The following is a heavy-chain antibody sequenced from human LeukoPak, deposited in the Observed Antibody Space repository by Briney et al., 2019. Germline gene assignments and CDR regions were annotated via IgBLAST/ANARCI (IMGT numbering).Heavy chain of an antibody. Sequence: GGSLRLSCAASGFTFSSYAMSWVRQAPGKGLEWVSAISGSGGSTYYADSAKGRFTISRDNSKNTLYLQMNSLRAEDTAVYYCAKQQRAAVADDLDYWGQGTLVTVSS. CDR2: ISGSGGST. CDR1: GFTFSSYA. CDR3: AKQQRAAVADDLDY. J-gene: IGHJ4*02. V-gene: IGHV3-23*01. D-gene: IGHD6-19*01.